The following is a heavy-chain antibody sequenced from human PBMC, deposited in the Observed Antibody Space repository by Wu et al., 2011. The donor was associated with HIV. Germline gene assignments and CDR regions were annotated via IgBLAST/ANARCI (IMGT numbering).Heavy chain of an antibody. Sequence: QVQLVQSGAEVKKPGSSVKVSCKASGGTFSYYAIGWVRQAPGQGLEWMGGISPIFSTARYAEKFQGRVTITADKFTSTTYMELSSLRSEDTAVYYCARDLGGDEDYWGQGTLVTVSS. CDR1: GGTFSYYA. J-gene: IGHJ4*02. CDR2: ISPIFSTA. V-gene: IGHV1-69*14. CDR3: ARDLGGDEDY. D-gene: IGHD2-21*01.